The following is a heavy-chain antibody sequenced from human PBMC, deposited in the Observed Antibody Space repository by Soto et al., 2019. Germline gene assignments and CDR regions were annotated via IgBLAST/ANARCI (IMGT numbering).Heavy chain of an antibody. V-gene: IGHV3-23*01. D-gene: IGHD1-1*01. CDR1: GFTFSSYA. CDR2: IRGSGDRT. J-gene: IGHJ6*02. CDR3: AKQQGPGTPYYYAMDV. Sequence: EVQLLESGGGLVQPGGSLRLSCAASGFTFSSYAMSWVRQAPGKGLEWVSVIRGSGDRTYYADSVKGRFTTSRDNSKNTLYMQMNTLRAEDTAVYYCAKQQGPGTPYYYAMDVWGQGTTVTVSS.